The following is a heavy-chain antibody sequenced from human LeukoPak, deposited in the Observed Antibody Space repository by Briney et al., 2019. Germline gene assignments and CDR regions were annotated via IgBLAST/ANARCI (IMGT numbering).Heavy chain of an antibody. D-gene: IGHD2-15*01. J-gene: IGHJ4*02. CDR1: GGTFHSYI. V-gene: IGHV1-69*10. CDR3: ARDQRPSCLGGICYSGDY. Sequence: ASVKVSCKASGGTFHSYIVTWVRQAPGQGLEWMGGIVPIIGIAKYAQKFQGRVTITADDSTSTAYMELRSLRSEDTAIYYCARDQRPSCLGGICYSGDYWGQGTLVTVTS. CDR2: IVPIIGIA.